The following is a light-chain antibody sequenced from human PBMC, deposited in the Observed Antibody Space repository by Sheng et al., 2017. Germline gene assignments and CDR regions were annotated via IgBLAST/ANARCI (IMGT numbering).Light chain of an antibody. Sequence: SYVLTQPPSVSVAPGQTARITCGGTHIGSKRVHWYQQKPGQAPVLVVYDDSARPSGIPERFSGSNSAHTATLIITRVEAGDEADYYCAAWDDSLNGPVFGGGTKLTVL. CDR2: DDS. V-gene: IGLV3-21*02. CDR1: HIGSKR. CDR3: AAWDDSLNGPV. J-gene: IGLJ3*02.